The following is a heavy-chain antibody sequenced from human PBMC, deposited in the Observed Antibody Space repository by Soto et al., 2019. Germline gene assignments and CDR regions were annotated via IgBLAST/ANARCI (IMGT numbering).Heavy chain of an antibody. CDR1: GLTFSDYY. D-gene: IGHD5-12*01. J-gene: IGHJ4*02. CDR3: AREEMATISFDY. Sequence: GGSLRLSCAASGLTFSDYYMSWIRQAPGKGLEWVAYIWYDGSNKYYADSVKGRFTISRDNSKNTLYLQMNSLRAEDTAVYYCAREEMATISFDYWGQGTLVTVSS. CDR2: IWYDGSNK. V-gene: IGHV3-33*08.